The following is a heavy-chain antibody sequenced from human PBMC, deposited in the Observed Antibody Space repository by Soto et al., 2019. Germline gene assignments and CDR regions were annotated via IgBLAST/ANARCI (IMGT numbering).Heavy chain of an antibody. Sequence: SVKVSCKASGGTFSIYTISWVRQAPGQGLEWMGRIIPILGIANYAQKFQGRVTITRDMSTSTAYMELSSLRSEDTAVYYCAPGPPSVGVYYGIDVWGQGTTVTVSS. CDR2: IIPILGIA. V-gene: IGHV1-69*02. CDR3: APGPPSVGVYYGIDV. CDR1: GGTFSIYT. D-gene: IGHD1-26*01. J-gene: IGHJ6*02.